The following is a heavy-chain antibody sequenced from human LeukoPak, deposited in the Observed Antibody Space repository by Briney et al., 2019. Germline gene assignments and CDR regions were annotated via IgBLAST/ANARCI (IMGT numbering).Heavy chain of an antibody. D-gene: IGHD6-13*01. CDR3: ARVFQKQLSDY. CDR2: INPNSGGT. Sequence: ASVKVSFKASGYTFTSYDINWVRQATGQGLEWMGWINPNSGGTNYAQKFQGRVTMTRDTSISTAYMELSRLRSDDTAVYYCARVFQKQLSDYWGQGSLVTVSS. CDR1: GYTFTSYD. J-gene: IGHJ4*02. V-gene: IGHV1-2*02.